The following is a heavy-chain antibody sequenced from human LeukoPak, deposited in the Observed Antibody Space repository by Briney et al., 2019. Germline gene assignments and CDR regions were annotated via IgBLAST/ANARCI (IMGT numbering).Heavy chain of an antibody. D-gene: IGHD6-6*01. Sequence: GESLKISCKGSGYSFTSYWIGWVRQMPGKGLEWMGIIYPGDSDTRYSPSFQGQVTISADKSISTAYLQWSSLKASDTAVYYCARDSNSSGNWFDPWGQGTLVTVSS. J-gene: IGHJ5*02. CDR3: ARDSNSSGNWFDP. V-gene: IGHV5-51*01. CDR1: GYSFTSYW. CDR2: IYPGDSDT.